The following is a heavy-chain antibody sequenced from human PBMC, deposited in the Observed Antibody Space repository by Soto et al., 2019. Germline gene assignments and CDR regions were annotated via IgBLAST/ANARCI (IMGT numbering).Heavy chain of an antibody. CDR3: ASSVVTPNVLPGNGFDS. J-gene: IGHJ4*02. Sequence: LQLQQSGSGLVQPSQTLSLTCVVSGGSVSSGGYSWSWIRQSPEKGLEWIGYIYHTWNAYYTPSLNSRVTMSLDKSNNQFSLKLTSLTAADTAVYFCASSVVTPNVLPGNGFDSWGQGVLVPVS. CDR2: IYHTWNA. CDR1: GGSVSSGGYS. V-gene: IGHV4-30-2*06. D-gene: IGHD2-21*02.